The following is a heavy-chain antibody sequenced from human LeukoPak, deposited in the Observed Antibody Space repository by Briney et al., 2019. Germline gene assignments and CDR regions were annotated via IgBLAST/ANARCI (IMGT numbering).Heavy chain of an antibody. CDR1: GYSFTSYW. Sequence: GESLKISCKGSGYSFTSYWIGWMRQMPGKGLEWMGIIYPGDSDTRYSPSFQGQVTISADKSISTAYLQWSSLKASDTAMYYCARLRIAAAGTVGYYYYGMDVWGQGTTVTVSS. V-gene: IGHV5-51*01. J-gene: IGHJ6*02. CDR2: IYPGDSDT. D-gene: IGHD6-13*01. CDR3: ARLRIAAAGTVGYYYYGMDV.